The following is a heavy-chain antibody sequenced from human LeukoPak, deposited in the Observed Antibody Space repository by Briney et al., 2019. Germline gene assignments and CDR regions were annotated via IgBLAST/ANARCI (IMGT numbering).Heavy chain of an antibody. CDR1: GGSISSYY. CDR2: IYYSGST. CDR3: AGDFWSGYYQYY. D-gene: IGHD3-3*01. Sequence: ETLSLTCTVSGGSISSYYWSWIRQPPGKGLEWIGYIYYSGSTNYNPSLKSRVTISVDTSKNQFSLKLSSVTAADTAVYYCAGDFWSGYYQYYWGQGTLVTVSS. J-gene: IGHJ4*02. V-gene: IGHV4-59*01.